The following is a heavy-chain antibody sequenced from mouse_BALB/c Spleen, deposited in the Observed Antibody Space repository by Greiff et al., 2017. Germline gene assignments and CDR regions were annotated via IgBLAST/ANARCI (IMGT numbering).Heavy chain of an antibody. J-gene: IGHJ3*01. V-gene: IGHV5-9-4*01. CDR2: ISSGGSYT. CDR1: GFTFSSYA. D-gene: IGHD2-14*01. Sequence: EVQVVESGGGLVKPGGSLKLSCAASGFTFSSYAMSWVRQSPEKRLEWVAEISSGGSYTYYPDTVTGRFTISRDNAKNTLYLEMSSLRSEDTAMYYCARNRPPAYWGQGTLVTVSA. CDR3: ARNRPPAY.